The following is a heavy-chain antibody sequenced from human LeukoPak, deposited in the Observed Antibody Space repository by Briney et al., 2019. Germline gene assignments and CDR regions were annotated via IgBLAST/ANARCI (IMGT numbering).Heavy chain of an antibody. CDR1: GFTFSSFA. D-gene: IGHD1-26*01. Sequence: GGSLRLSCRASGFTFSSFAMSWVRQTPEKGLEWVSVISGSGVTTDYADSVKGRFTTSRDNSEDTLYLQMDSPRAEDTAIYYCVKDRTYSGTYQGAFDIWGQGTMVTVSS. J-gene: IGHJ3*02. CDR2: ISGSGVTT. CDR3: VKDRTYSGTYQGAFDI. V-gene: IGHV3-23*01.